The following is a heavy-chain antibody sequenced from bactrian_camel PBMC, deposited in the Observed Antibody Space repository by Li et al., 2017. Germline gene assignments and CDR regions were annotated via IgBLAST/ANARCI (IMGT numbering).Heavy chain of an antibody. CDR3: AARGPYCHTKLSVRDFTY. Sequence: HVQLVESGGGLVQPGGSLRLSCGASGSIYGDACVGWLRQAPGKEREGVAYIDTDGIATYGDSVKGRFTISQDNAKNTVYLQMNSLKPEDTAMYYCAARGPYCHTKLSVRDFTYWGQGTQVTVS. D-gene: IGHD2*01. V-gene: IGHV3S6*01. CDR1: GSIYGDAC. J-gene: IGHJ6*01. CDR2: IDTDGIAT.